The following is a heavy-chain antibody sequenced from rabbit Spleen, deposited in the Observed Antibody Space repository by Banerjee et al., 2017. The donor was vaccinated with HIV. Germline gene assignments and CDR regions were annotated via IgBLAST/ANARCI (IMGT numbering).Heavy chain of an antibody. CDR2: IDTGSRDFP. D-gene: IGHD8-1*01. J-gene: IGHJ3*01. V-gene: IGHV1S40*01. Sequence: LVESGGDLVQPGAYLTLTCTASGVSFSNYNFMCWVRQAPGKGLEWIACIDTGSRDFPYYASWAKGRFTISKTSSTTVTLQMTSLTAADTATYFCARDTGSSFSTYGMDLWGQGTLVTVS. CDR3: ARDTGSSFSTYGMDL. CDR1: GVSFSNYNF.